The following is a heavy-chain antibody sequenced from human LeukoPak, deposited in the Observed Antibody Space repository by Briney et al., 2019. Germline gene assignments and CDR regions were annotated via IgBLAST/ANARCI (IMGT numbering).Heavy chain of an antibody. J-gene: IGHJ4*02. CDR2: IYYSGST. CDR1: GGSISSYY. V-gene: IGHV4-59*01. Sequence: SETLSLTCTVSGGSISSYYWSWIRQPPGQGLEWIGNIYYSGSTNYNPSHKSRVTISVETSKNEFSLKLSSVTAADTAVYYCARVSHSNLRWLQYIIGYWGQGTLVTVSS. D-gene: IGHD5-24*01. CDR3: ARVSHSNLRWLQYIIGY.